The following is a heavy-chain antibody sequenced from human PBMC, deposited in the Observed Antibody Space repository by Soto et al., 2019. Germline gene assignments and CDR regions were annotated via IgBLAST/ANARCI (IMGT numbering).Heavy chain of an antibody. J-gene: IGHJ4*02. CDR1: GFTFSAYG. CDR3: ARGDWSSGY. V-gene: IGHV3-48*01. D-gene: IGHD1-1*01. CDR2: ISNAASSK. Sequence: GGSLRLSCAASGFTFSAYGMNWVRQAPGKGLEWVSYISNAASSKYYADSVKGRFTFSRDNAKGSLYLQMDSLRAEDTAVYYCARGDWSSGYWGQGTLVTVSS.